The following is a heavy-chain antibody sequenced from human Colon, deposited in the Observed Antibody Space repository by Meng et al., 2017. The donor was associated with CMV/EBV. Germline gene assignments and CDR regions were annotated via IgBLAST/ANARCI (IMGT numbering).Heavy chain of an antibody. J-gene: IGHJ6*02. Sequence: GYRFTNYYLPWVRQAPGRGLEWIGRINVNSGGTTSAQKFQGRVTMTRDTSITTVYMELSRLKSDDTAVYYCARSGTPWGDYYFGMDVWGQGTMVTVSS. D-gene: IGHD1-1*01. CDR2: INVNSGGT. CDR3: ARSGTPWGDYYFGMDV. V-gene: IGHV1-2*06. CDR1: GYRFTNYY.